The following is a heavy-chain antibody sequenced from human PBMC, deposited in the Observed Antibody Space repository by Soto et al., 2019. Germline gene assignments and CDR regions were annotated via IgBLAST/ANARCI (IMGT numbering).Heavy chain of an antibody. D-gene: IGHD1-26*01. CDR1: GFSLSSRGVG. J-gene: IGHJ4*02. V-gene: IGHV2-5*02. CDR2: IYWDDDK. CDR3: AHRRLRSGNFWNGGAFDY. Sequence: QITLKESGPTLVNPTQTLTLTCTFSGFSLSSRGVGVGWIRQPPGKALEWLALIYWDDDKRYNPSLKTRLTITKDTSRNQVVLTMTNMDPMDTATYYCAHRRLRSGNFWNGGAFDYWGQGTPLTVSS.